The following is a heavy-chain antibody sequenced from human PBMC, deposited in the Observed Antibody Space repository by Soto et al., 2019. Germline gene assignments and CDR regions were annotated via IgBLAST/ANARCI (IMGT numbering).Heavy chain of an antibody. Sequence: SETLSLTCTVSGGSISSYYWSWIRQPPGKGLEWIGYIYYSGSNNYNPSLKSRVTISVDTSKNQFSLKLSSVTAADTAVYYCARGLRYCDWLARYWGQGTPAPVSS. CDR2: IYYSGSN. CDR3: ARGLRYCDWLARY. CDR1: GGSISSYY. J-gene: IGHJ4*02. V-gene: IGHV4-59*01. D-gene: IGHD3-9*01.